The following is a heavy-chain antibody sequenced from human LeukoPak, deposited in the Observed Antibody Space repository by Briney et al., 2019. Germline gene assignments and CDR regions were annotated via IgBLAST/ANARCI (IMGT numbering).Heavy chain of an antibody. D-gene: IGHD5-12*01. CDR2: MNPNSGGT. CDR1: GYTFTDNY. Sequence: ASVKVSCKASGYTFTDNYIHWVRQAPGQGLEWMGWMNPNSGGTNFAQKFQGRITMTRIKSIRTAYMELSSRRSDDTAMYYCASVYSGFDLSQLHHWGQGTLVTVSS. CDR3: ASVYSGFDLSQLHH. V-gene: IGHV1-2*02. J-gene: IGHJ1*01.